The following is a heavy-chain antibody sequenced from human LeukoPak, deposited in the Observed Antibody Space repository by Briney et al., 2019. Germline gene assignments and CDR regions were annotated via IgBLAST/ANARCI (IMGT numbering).Heavy chain of an antibody. D-gene: IGHD5-24*01. CDR2: IYYSGST. V-gene: IGHV4-31*11. CDR1: SGSISSGVYY. CDR3: ARGVRWLQLSYFDY. Sequence: SGTLSLTCAVSSGSISSGVYYWSCIRQHPGKGLEWLGYIYYSGSTYYNPSLKSRVTISVDTSKNQFSLKLSSVTAADTAVYYCARGVRWLQLSYFDYWGQGTLVTVSS. J-gene: IGHJ4*02.